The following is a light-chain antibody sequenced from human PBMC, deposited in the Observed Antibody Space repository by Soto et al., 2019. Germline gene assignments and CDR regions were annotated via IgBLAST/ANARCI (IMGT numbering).Light chain of an antibody. CDR1: SSDVGGYNY. V-gene: IGLV2-14*01. CDR3: TSSTSGSLYV. J-gene: IGLJ1*01. Sequence: QSVLTQPRSVSGSPGQSVTISCTGTSSDVGGYNYVSWYQQHPGKAPKLLIYNVSNRPSGVSNRFSGSKSGNTASLTISGLQAEDEADYFCTSSTSGSLYVFGTGTKVTVL. CDR2: NVS.